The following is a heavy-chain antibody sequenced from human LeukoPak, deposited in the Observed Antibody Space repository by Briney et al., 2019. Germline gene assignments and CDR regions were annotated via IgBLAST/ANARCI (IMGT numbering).Heavy chain of an antibody. D-gene: IGHD6-19*01. CDR2: IYYSGST. V-gene: IGHV4-59*08. Sequence: SETLSLTCTVSGGSISSYYWSWIRQPPGKGLEWIGYIYYSGSTNYNPSLKSRVTISVDTSKNQFPLKLSSVTAADTAVYYCARLAVAGPHDAFDIWGQGTMVTVSS. CDR3: ARLAVAGPHDAFDI. CDR1: GGSISSYY. J-gene: IGHJ3*02.